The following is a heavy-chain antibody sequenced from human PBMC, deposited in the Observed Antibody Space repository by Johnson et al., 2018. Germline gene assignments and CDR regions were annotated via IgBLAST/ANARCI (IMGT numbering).Heavy chain of an antibody. V-gene: IGHV3-20*01. Sequence: VQLVESGGGVVRPGGSLRLSCAASGFTFDDYGMSWVRQAPGKGLEWVSGINWNGGSTGYADSVKGRFTISRDNAKNSLYLQMNSLRAEDTALYHGARQLGYCSSTSCYHAFDIWGQGTMVTVSS. D-gene: IGHD2-2*01. CDR3: ARQLGYCSSTSCYHAFDI. CDR1: GFTFDDYG. J-gene: IGHJ3*02. CDR2: INWNGGST.